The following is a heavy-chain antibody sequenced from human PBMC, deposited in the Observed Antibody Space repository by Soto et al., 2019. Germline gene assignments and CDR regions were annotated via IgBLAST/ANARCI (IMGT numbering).Heavy chain of an antibody. J-gene: IGHJ4*02. D-gene: IGHD6-19*01. V-gene: IGHV1-2*02. Sequence: QVQLVQSGAEVKRPGASVKVSCKASGYMFTGFYLHWVRQAPGQGLEWMGWINPNNGVTTYAKNFKGRVTMTSESSISTAYMELSSLRSDDTAVYFCAAAAIPVAGRHPDFWGQGTVVTVS. CDR3: AAAAIPVAGRHPDF. CDR1: GYMFTGFY. CDR2: INPNNGVT.